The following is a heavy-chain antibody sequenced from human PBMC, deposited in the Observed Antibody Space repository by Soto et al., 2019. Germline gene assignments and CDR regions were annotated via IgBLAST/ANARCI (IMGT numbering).Heavy chain of an antibody. CDR3: ARGPSYYDSGFSEY. CDR1: GFTFSSYW. Sequence: PGGSLRLSCGALGFTFSSYWMHWVRQAPGKGLVWVSRINRDGSSTTYADSVKGRFTISRDNAKNTLYLQMNSLRAEDTAVYYSARGPSYYDSGFSEYWGQGTLVTVSS. D-gene: IGHD3-22*01. J-gene: IGHJ4*02. CDR2: INRDGSST. V-gene: IGHV3-74*01.